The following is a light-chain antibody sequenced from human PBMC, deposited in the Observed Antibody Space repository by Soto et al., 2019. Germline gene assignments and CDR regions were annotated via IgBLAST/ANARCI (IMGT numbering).Light chain of an antibody. CDR3: QQTHRLPLT. V-gene: IGKV1-39*01. CDR2: VGS. J-gene: IGKJ4*01. Sequence: DLQMTQSPSSLSASGGDRVTITCRAGQTVISYLHWYQQKQGKAPKLLIYVGSYLHSGVPSRFSGSGSGTEFTLTITNLQPEDSATYYCQQTHRLPLTFGGGTKVEIK. CDR1: QTVISY.